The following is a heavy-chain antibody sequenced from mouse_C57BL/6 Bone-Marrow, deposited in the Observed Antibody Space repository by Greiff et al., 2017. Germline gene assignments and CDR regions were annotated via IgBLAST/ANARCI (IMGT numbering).Heavy chain of an antibody. Sequence: QVQLQQSGAELVRPGASVKLSCKASGYTFTDYYINWVKQRPGQGLEWIARIYPGSGNTYYNEKFKGKATLTAEKSSSTAYMQLSSLTSEDSAVYFGARAMDYWGQGTSVTVSS. CDR3: ARAMDY. J-gene: IGHJ4*01. V-gene: IGHV1-76*01. CDR2: IYPGSGNT. CDR1: GYTFTDYY.